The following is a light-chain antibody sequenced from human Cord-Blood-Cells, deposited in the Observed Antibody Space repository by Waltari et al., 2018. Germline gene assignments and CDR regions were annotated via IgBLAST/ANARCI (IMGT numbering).Light chain of an antibody. CDR2: KDS. Sequence: SYELTQPSSVSVSPGQTARITCPGDVLAQKYARWFQQKPGQAPVLVIYKDSERPSGIPERFSGSSAGTTVTLTISGAQVEDEADYYCYSAADNNMGVFGGGTKLTVL. CDR3: YSAADNNMGV. V-gene: IGLV3-27*01. J-gene: IGLJ3*02. CDR1: VLAQKY.